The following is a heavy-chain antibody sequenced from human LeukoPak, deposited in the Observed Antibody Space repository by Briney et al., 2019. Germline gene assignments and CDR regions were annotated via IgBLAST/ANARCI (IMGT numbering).Heavy chain of an antibody. CDR1: GFSVSNKY. J-gene: IGHJ4*02. D-gene: IGHD6-19*01. Sequence: GGSLRLSCAASGFSVSNKYMSWVRQAPGKGLEWVSVIYTGGDTYYADSVRGRFTISRDNSKNTVNLQMNSLRAEDTALYYCAGGQMFASGGFDDWGQGTLVTVSS. V-gene: IGHV3-53*01. CDR3: AGGQMFASGGFDD. CDR2: IYTGGDT.